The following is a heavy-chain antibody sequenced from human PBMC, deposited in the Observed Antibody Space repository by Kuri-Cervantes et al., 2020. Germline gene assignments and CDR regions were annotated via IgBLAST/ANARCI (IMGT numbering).Heavy chain of an antibody. CDR3: ARAARQHTYGKDHFDY. J-gene: IGHJ4*02. CDR2: IYYSGST. Sequence: SETLSLTCTVSGGSISSGGYYWSWIRQHPGKGLEWIGYIYYSGSTYYNPSLKSRVTISVDTSKNQFSLKLSSVTAADTAFYYCARAARQHTYGKDHFDYWGLGTLVTVSS. V-gene: IGHV4-31*03. D-gene: IGHD4-17*01. CDR1: GGSISSGGYY.